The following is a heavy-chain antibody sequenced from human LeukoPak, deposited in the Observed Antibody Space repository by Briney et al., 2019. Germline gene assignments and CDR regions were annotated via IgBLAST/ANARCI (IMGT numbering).Heavy chain of an antibody. CDR2: ISAYNGNT. Sequence: GASVKVSCKASGYTFTSYGISWVRQAPGQGLEWMGWISAYNGNTNYAQKLQGRVTMTTDTSTSTAYMELRSLRSDDTAVYYCARDKFSLVTMGHWYYYGRDVGGQGTTVTVSS. CDR3: ARDKFSLVTMGHWYYYGRDV. D-gene: IGHD3-10*01. CDR1: GYTFTSYG. V-gene: IGHV1-18*01. J-gene: IGHJ6*02.